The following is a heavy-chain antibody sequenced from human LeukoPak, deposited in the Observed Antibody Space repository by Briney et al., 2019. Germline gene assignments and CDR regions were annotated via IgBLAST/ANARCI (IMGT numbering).Heavy chain of an antibody. D-gene: IGHD3-22*01. CDR2: ISYDGSNK. V-gene: IGHV3-30*18. CDR1: GFTFSSYG. Sequence: PGGSLRLSCAASGFTFSSYGMHWVRQAPGRGLEWVAVISYDGSNKYYADSVKGRFTISRDNSKNTLYLQMNSLRAEDTAVYYCAKDMGPVVVITYAFDIWGQGTMVTVSS. J-gene: IGHJ3*02. CDR3: AKDMGPVVVITYAFDI.